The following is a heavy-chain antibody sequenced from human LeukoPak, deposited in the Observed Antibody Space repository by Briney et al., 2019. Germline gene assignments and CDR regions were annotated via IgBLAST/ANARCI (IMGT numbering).Heavy chain of an antibody. V-gene: IGHV4-39*02. CDR2: IYYSGST. Sequence: SETLSLTCTISGRSISSSSYCWDWIRQYPGKGLEWLGTIYYSGSTYYNASLKSRLFISVDTSNNHCSLRLSFVTAADTAVYYCARRRYYDATGYLEWSQATLITVSS. J-gene: IGHJ1*01. D-gene: IGHD3-22*01. CDR3: ARRRYYDATGYLE. CDR1: GRSISSSSYC.